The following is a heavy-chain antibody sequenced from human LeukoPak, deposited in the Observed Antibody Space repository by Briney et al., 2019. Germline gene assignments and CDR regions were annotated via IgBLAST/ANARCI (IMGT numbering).Heavy chain of an antibody. J-gene: IGHJ4*02. V-gene: IGHV3-74*01. D-gene: IGHD2-15*01. CDR3: ARLYCSGGSCYPKGGHFDY. CDR2: INSDGSSI. Sequence: GGSLRLSCAASGFTFSTYWIHWVRQAPGKGLVWVSRINSDGSSINYADSVKGRFTISRDNAKNTVYLQMNSLRAEDTAVYYCARLYCSGGSCYPKGGHFDYWGQGTLVTVSS. CDR1: GFTFSTYW.